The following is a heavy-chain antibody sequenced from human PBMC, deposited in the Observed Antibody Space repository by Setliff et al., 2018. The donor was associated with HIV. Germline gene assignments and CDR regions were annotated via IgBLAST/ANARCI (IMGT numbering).Heavy chain of an antibody. CDR1: GHSIRSGYY. Sequence: SETLSLTCSVSGHSIRSGYYWGWIRQPPGKGLEWIGTMYHSGSTYYNPFLQGRVTMFFDTSEDHFSLRLTSVTAADTAVYYCASRWGSYYDTNGHPFDYWGQGTLVTVS. J-gene: IGHJ4*02. CDR2: MYHSGST. D-gene: IGHD3-22*01. V-gene: IGHV4-38-2*01. CDR3: ASRWGSYYDTNGHPFDY.